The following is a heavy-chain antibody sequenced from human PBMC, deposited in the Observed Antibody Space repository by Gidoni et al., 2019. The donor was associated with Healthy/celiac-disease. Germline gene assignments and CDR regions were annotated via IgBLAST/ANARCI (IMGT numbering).Heavy chain of an antibody. D-gene: IGHD3-16*02. J-gene: IGHJ3*02. V-gene: IGHV4-34*01. Sequence: VQLQQWGAGLLKPSETLSSTCAVHGGSFSGCYWSWFRQPPGTGLELIGEINHSGSTNYNPSLKSRVTLSVDTAKNQFSLKLSSVTAADTAVYYCARAYDYVWGSYRYYAFDIWGQGTMVTVSS. CDR1: GGSFSGCY. CDR3: ARAYDYVWGSYRYYAFDI. CDR2: INHSGST.